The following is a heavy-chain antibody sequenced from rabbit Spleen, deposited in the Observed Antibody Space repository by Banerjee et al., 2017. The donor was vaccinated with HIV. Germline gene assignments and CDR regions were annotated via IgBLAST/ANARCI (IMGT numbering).Heavy chain of an antibody. J-gene: IGHJ3*01. V-gene: IGHV1S45*01. CDR2: IYSGSSGNT. Sequence: QEQLEESGGDLVKPEGSLTLTCTASGFSFSSSYWMCWVRQAPGKGLEWIGCIYSGSSGNTWYASWAKGRFTISKTSSTTVTLQMTSLTAADTATYFCARSPTSGGTLDLWGQGTLVTVS. CDR3: ARSPTSGGTLDL. CDR1: GFSFSSSYW. D-gene: IGHD4-2*01.